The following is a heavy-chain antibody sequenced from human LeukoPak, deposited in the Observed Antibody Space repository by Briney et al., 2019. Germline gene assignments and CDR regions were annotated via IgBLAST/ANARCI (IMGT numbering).Heavy chain of an antibody. Sequence: ASVKVSCKASGYTFTGYYMHWVRQAPGQGLEWMGWINPNSGGTNYAQRFQGRVTMTRDTSISTAYMELSRLRSDDTAVYYCARVPGHWNYAPPYDYWGQGTLVTVSS. D-gene: IGHD1-7*01. V-gene: IGHV1-2*02. CDR2: INPNSGGT. CDR3: ARVPGHWNYAPPYDY. CDR1: GYTFTGYY. J-gene: IGHJ4*02.